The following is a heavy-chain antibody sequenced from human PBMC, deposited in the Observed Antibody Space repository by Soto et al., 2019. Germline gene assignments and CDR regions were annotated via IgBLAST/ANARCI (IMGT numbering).Heavy chain of an antibody. CDR1: GFTFSNAW. V-gene: IGHV3-15*01. Sequence: EVQLVESGGGLVKPGGSLRLSCAASGFTFSNAWMSWVRQAPGKGLEWVGRIKSKTDGGTTDYAAPVKGRFTISRDDSKNTLYLQMNSLKTEDTAVYYCTTALWYTGDFDYWAQGTLVTVSS. J-gene: IGHJ4*02. D-gene: IGHD2-8*01. CDR2: IKSKTDGGTT. CDR3: TTALWYTGDFDY.